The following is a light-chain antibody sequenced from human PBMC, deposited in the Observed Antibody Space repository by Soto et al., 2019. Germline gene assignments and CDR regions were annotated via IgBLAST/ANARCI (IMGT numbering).Light chain of an antibody. CDR3: KSYDSSLGGYVV. CDR1: SSNIGAGYD. J-gene: IGLJ2*01. Sequence: QSVLTQPPSVSGAPGQRVTISCTGSSSNIGAGYDVHWYQQLPGTAPKLLIYGNSNRPSGVPDRFSGSKSGTSASLAITGLQAEDEADYYCKSYDSSLGGYVVFGGGTKVTVL. CDR2: GNS. V-gene: IGLV1-40*01.